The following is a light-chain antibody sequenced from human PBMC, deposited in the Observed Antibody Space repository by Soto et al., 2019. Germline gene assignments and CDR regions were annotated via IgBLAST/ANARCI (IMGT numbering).Light chain of an antibody. Sequence: IQMTHSPSTLSGSVGDRVAITGRASQSISVWLAWYQHKPGKAPKVLIWDASSLQSGVPSRFSGSGSGTDFTLTISSLQPEDFATYYCLQDYNYPWTFGQGTKVDIK. CDR1: QSISVW. V-gene: IGKV1-6*01. CDR3: LQDYNYPWT. J-gene: IGKJ1*01. CDR2: DAS.